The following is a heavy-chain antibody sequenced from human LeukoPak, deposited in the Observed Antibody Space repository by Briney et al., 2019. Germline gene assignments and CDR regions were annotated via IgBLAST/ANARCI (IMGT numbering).Heavy chain of an antibody. V-gene: IGHV3-23*01. CDR3: AKAHCSGGTCYHYSVDY. J-gene: IGHJ4*02. CDR2: ISGSGGST. Sequence: GGSLRLSCAASGFTFSSFGMSWVRQAPGKVLEWVSAISGSGGSTYFADSVKGRFTISRDNSKNTLYLQMNSLRAEDTAVYYCAKAHCSGGTCYHYSVDYWGQGTLVTVSS. D-gene: IGHD2-15*01. CDR1: GFTFSSFG.